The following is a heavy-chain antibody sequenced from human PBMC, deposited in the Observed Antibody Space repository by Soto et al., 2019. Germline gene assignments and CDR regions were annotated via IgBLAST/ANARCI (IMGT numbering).Heavy chain of an antibody. CDR3: ARDLRYSYGHNNYYYYGMDV. CDR2: IYYSGST. V-gene: IGHV4-61*01. D-gene: IGHD5-18*01. Sequence: SETLSLTCTVSGGSVSSGSYYWSWIRQPPGKGLEWIGYIYYSGSTNYNPSLKSRVTISVDTSKNQFSLKLSSVTAADTAVYYCARDLRYSYGHNNYYYYGMDVWGQGTTVTVSS. J-gene: IGHJ6*02. CDR1: GGSVSSGSYY.